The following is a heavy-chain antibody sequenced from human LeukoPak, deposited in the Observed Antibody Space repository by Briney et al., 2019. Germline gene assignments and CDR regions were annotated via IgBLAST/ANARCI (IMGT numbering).Heavy chain of an antibody. CDR2: IYYSGST. V-gene: IGHV4-39*01. D-gene: IGHD3-3*01. J-gene: IGHJ6*02. Sequence: SETLSLTCTVSGGSISSYYWGWIRQPPGKGLEWIGSIYYSGSTYYNPSLKSRVTISVDTSKNQFSLKLSSVTAADTAVYYCARLYYDFWSGYSVSYYYGMDVWGQGTTVTVSS. CDR1: GGSISSYY. CDR3: ARLYYDFWSGYSVSYYYGMDV.